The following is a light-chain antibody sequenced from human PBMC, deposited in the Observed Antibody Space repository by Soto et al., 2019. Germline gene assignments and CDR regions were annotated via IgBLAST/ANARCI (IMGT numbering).Light chain of an antibody. Sequence: IVLTKSPGTLSLSPGERATLSCRASQTGSNSYLAWYQQKSAQAPRLLIYGVSTRATGIPDRFSGSGSGTEFTLTISSLQSEDVAVYYCQQYENWRWTFGQGTNAAIK. CDR3: QQYENWRWT. V-gene: IGKV3-20*01. J-gene: IGKJ1*01. CDR1: QTGSNSY. CDR2: GVS.